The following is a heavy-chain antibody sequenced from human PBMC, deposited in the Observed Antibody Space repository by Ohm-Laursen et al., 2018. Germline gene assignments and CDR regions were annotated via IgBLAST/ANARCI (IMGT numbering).Heavy chain of an antibody. J-gene: IGHJ4*02. V-gene: IGHV1-2*02. D-gene: IGHD4-11*01. CDR1: GYTFTDYY. Sequence: ASVKVSCKASGYTFTDYYMHWVRQAPGQGLEWMGWINPNTGDTKSAQKIQGRVTLNRDTSISTAYMELSGLRSDDTAVYYCARDDSLDYWGQGTLVTVSS. CDR2: INPNTGDT. CDR3: ARDDSLDY.